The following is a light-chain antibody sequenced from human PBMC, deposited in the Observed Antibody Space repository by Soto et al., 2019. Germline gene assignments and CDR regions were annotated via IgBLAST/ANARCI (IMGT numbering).Light chain of an antibody. CDR2: EGS. CDR1: SSDVGSYNL. J-gene: IGLJ3*02. CDR3: CSYAGSSTYWV. Sequence: QSVLTQPASVSGSPGQSITISCTGTSSDVGSYNLVSWYQQHPGKAPKLMTYEGSKRPSGVSNRFSGSKSGNTASLTISGLQAEDEADYYCCSYAGSSTYWVFGGGTKVTVL. V-gene: IGLV2-23*01.